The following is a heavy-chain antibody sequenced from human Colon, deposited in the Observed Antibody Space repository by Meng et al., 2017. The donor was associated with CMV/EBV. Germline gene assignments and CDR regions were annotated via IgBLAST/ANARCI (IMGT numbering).Heavy chain of an antibody. J-gene: IGHJ4*02. V-gene: IGHV3-53*01. D-gene: IGHD2-15*01. CDR3: ASGYCSGGSCYSD. CDR2: LYRATSNT. CDR1: GLLVSRNY. Sequence: CAASGLLVSRNYMSWVRQAPGKGLEWVSVLYRATSNTYYADSVKGRFTISRDNSKTTLYLQMTGLRAEDTAVYYCASGYCSGGSCYSDWGQGTLAPSPQ.